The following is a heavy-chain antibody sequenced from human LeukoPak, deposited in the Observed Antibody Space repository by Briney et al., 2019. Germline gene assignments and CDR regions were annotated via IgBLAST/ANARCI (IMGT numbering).Heavy chain of an antibody. CDR3: ARQPPGIYSWFDP. J-gene: IGHJ5*02. CDR1: GFTFSSYA. Sequence: GGSLRLSCAASGFTFSSYAMSWVRQAPGKGLEWVSSLSNSGDITYYSDSVKGRFTISRDNSKSTLYLQMNSLRAEDTAVYYCARQPPGIYSWFDPWGQGTLVTVSS. D-gene: IGHD5-12*01. V-gene: IGHV3-23*01. CDR2: LSNSGDIT.